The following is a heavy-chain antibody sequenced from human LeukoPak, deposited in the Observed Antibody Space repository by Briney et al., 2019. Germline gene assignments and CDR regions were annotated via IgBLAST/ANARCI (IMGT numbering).Heavy chain of an antibody. CDR1: GDSVSSNSAA. CDR2: TYYRSKWYN. V-gene: IGHV6-1*01. CDR3: ARGQDYGIHRTIDY. J-gene: IGHJ4*02. Sequence: SQTLSLTCAISGDSVSSNSAAWNWIRQSPSRGLEWLGRTYYRSKWYNDYAVSVKSRITINPDTSKNQFSLQLNSVTAADTAVYYCARGQDYGIHRTIDYWGQGTLVTVSS. D-gene: IGHD4-17*01.